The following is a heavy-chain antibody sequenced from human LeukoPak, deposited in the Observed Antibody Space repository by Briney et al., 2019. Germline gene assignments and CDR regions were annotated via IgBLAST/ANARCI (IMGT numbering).Heavy chain of an antibody. D-gene: IGHD6-19*01. V-gene: IGHV3-21*01. J-gene: IGHJ2*01. CDR1: GFTFSSYS. CDR3: ARGGKGSGWYRGYYDSTDL. CDR2: ISSSSSYI. Sequence: GGSLRLSCAASGFTFSSYSMNWVRQAPGKGLEWVSSISSSSSYIYYADSVKSRFTISRDNAKNSLYLQMNSLRAEDTAVYYCARGGKGSGWYRGYYDSTDLWGRGTLVTVSS.